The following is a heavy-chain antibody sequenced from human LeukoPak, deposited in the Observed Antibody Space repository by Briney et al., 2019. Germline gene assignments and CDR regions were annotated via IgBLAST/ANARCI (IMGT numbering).Heavy chain of an antibody. V-gene: IGHV1-69*05. CDR3: ARGVAAAGNYYYYYMDV. CDR1: GGTFSSYA. D-gene: IGHD6-13*01. CDR2: IIPIFGTA. J-gene: IGHJ6*03. Sequence: SVKVSCKASGGTFSSYAISWVRQAPGQGLEWMGGIIPIFGTANYAQKFQGRVTITTDESTSTAYMELSSLRSEDTAVYYCARGVAAAGNYYYYYMDVWAKGPRSPSP.